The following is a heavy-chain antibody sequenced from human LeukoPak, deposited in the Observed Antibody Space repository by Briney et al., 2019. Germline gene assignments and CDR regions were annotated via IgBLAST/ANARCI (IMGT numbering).Heavy chain of an antibody. Sequence: PGGSLRLSCAASGFTFSSYSMNWVRQAPGKGLEWVSSISSSSSYIYYADSVTGRFTISRDNAKNSLYLQMNSLRAEDTAVYYCARDPARYYDFWSGYWGYFDYWGQGTLVTVSS. J-gene: IGHJ4*02. CDR3: ARDPARYYDFWSGYWGYFDY. CDR2: ISSSSSYI. CDR1: GFTFSSYS. V-gene: IGHV3-21*01. D-gene: IGHD3-3*01.